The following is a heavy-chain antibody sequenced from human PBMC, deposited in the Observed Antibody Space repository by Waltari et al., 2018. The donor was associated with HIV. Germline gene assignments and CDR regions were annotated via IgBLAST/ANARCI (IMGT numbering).Heavy chain of an antibody. CDR1: GLTFSTDS. Sequence: EVQLVESGGGLVQPGGSLRLSCAASGLTFSTDSMNWVRQAPGKGLEWVSHISGSRFTIYYADSVKGRFTISRDNAKNSLYLQMNSLRAEDTAVYYCARDRGVVTPNYGMDVWGQGTTVTVSS. D-gene: IGHD2-21*02. J-gene: IGHJ6*02. CDR2: ISGSRFTI. V-gene: IGHV3-48*01. CDR3: ARDRGVVTPNYGMDV.